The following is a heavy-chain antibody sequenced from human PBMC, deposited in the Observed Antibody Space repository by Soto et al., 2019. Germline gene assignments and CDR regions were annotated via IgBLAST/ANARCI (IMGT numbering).Heavy chain of an antibody. CDR1: GFTFSSYA. D-gene: IGHD3-10*01. Sequence: GGSLRLSCAASGFTFSSYAMSWVRQAPGKGLEWVSAISGSGGSTYYADSVKGRFTISRDNSKNTLYLQMNSLRAEDTAVYYCAKDPATLSYSIWANWFDPWGQGTLVTVSS. CDR3: AKDPATLSYSIWANWFDP. V-gene: IGHV3-23*01. CDR2: ISGSGGST. J-gene: IGHJ5*02.